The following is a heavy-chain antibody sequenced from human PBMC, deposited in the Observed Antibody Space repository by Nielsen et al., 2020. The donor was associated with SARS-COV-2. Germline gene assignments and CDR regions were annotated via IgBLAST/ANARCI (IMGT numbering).Heavy chain of an antibody. CDR2: IYYSGST. D-gene: IGHD3-10*01. V-gene: IGHV4-59*12. J-gene: IGHJ5*02. CDR1: GGSFSGYY. Sequence: SETLSLTCAVYGGSFSGYYWSWIRQPPGKGLEWIGYIYYSGSTNYNPSLKSRVTISVDTSKNQFSLKLSSVTAADTAVYYCARAYVVWFGESNNWFDPWGQGTLVTVSS. CDR3: ARAYVVWFGESNNWFDP.